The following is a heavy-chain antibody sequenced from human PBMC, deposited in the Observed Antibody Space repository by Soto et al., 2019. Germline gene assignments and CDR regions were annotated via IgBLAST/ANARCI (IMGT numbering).Heavy chain of an antibody. V-gene: IGHV4-30-4*01. D-gene: IGHD6-19*01. CDR2: IYYSGST. J-gene: IGHJ5*01. CDR3: ARDRADGCRLDS. Sequence: QVQLQESGPGLVKPSQTLSLTCTVSGGSVSSGDYYWSWIRQPPGKGLEWIGYIYYSGSTYYNPSLKSRVTISVDTSKNQCSLKLSSVTAADTAVYYCARDRADGCRLDSWGHGNLGTVSS. CDR1: GGSVSSGDYY.